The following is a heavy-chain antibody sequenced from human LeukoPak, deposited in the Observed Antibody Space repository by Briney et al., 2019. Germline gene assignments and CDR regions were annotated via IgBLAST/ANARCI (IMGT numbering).Heavy chain of an antibody. V-gene: IGHV3-33*06. CDR2: IWSDKSNR. J-gene: IGHJ4*02. CDR1: GFIFNHHA. D-gene: IGHD4-11*01. Sequence: PGGSLRLSCAASGFIFNHHAMHWVRQAPGKGLEWVAVIWSDKSNRFYGDSVRGRFTIPRDDSRKTVYLQMERMAAEDTAIYYCAKDAQRGFDYSNSLEYWGQGALVTVAS. CDR3: AKDAQRGFDYSNSLEY.